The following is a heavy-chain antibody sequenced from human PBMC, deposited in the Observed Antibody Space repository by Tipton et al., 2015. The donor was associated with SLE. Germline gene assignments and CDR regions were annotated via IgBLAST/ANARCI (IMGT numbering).Heavy chain of an antibody. J-gene: IGHJ3*01. CDR1: GDSISSYY. CDR3: ARERSPGIV. V-gene: IGHV4-59*01. CDR2: IYYSGST. Sequence: TLSLTCTVSGDSISSYYWSWIRQPPGKGLEWIGYIYYSGSTNYNPSLKSRVTISVDTSKNLFSLKLSSVTAADTAVYYCARERSPGIVWGQGTMVIVSS.